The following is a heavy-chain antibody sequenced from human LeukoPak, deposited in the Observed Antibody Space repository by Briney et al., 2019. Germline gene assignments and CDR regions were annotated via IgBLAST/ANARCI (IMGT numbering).Heavy chain of an antibody. Sequence: PGGSLRLSCAASGFTFSSYSMNWVRQAPGKGLEWVSSISSSSSYIYYADSVKGRFTISRDNAKNSLYLQMNSLRAEDTAVYYCASMYNWNYRLDAFDIWGQGTMVTVSS. CDR3: ASMYNWNYRLDAFDI. D-gene: IGHD1-7*01. CDR2: ISSSSSYI. J-gene: IGHJ3*02. V-gene: IGHV3-21*01. CDR1: GFTFSSYS.